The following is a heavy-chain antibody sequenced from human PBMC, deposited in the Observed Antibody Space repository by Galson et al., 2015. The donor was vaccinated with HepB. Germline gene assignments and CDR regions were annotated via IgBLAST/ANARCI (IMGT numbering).Heavy chain of an antibody. V-gene: IGHV1-69*13. J-gene: IGHJ3*02. CDR1: GGTFSSYA. CDR3: ARGHYYDSSGYYLRHADAFDI. D-gene: IGHD3-22*01. Sequence: QSGAEVKKPGPSVKVSCKASGGTFSSYAISWVRQAPGQGLEWMGGIIPIFGTANYAQKFQGRVTITADESTSTAYMELSSLRSEDTAVYYCARGHYYDSSGYYLRHADAFDIWGQGTMVTVSS. CDR2: IIPIFGTA.